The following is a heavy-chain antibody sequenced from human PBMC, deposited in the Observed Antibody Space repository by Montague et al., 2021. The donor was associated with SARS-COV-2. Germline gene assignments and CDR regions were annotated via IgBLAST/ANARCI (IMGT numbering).Heavy chain of an antibody. CDR2: VEYSGST. D-gene: IGHD6-6*01. Sequence: SETLSLTCTVSGDSLSFYFWTWIRQPPGRGLEWIGYVEYSGSTNYNPSLKSRLTMSLDMSSNQFSLELRSVTAADTAVYYCGGLGYSTSTVDSWGHGTLVTVSS. J-gene: IGHJ5*01. CDR3: GGLGYSTSTVDS. CDR1: GDSLSFYF. V-gene: IGHV4-59*08.